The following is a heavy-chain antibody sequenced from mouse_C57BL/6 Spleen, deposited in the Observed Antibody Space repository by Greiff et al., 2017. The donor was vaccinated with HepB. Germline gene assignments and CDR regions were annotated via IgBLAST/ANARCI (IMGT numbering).Heavy chain of an antibody. D-gene: IGHD2-10*01. CDR2: IHPNSGST. V-gene: IGHV1-64*01. J-gene: IGHJ4*01. Sequence: VKLVESGPELVKPGASVKLSCKASGYTFTSYWMHWVKQRPGQGLEWIGMIHPNSGSTNYNEKFKSKATLTVDKSSSTAYMQLSSLTSEDSAVYYCARTYYGNLYYAMDYWGQGTSVTVSS. CDR1: GYTFTSYW. CDR3: ARTYYGNLYYAMDY.